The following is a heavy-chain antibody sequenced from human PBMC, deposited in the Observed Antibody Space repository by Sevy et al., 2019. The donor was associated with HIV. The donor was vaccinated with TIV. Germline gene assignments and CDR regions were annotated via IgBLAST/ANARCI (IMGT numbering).Heavy chain of an antibody. CDR2: IWYDGSNK. V-gene: IGHV3-33*01. Sequence: GGSLRLSCAASGFTFSSYGMHWVRQAPGKGLEWVALIWYDGSNKYYADSVKGRFTISRDNSKNTLYLQMYSLGAEDTAVYYCVSGAYYSESRTENFDYWGQGTLVTVSS. CDR1: GFTFSSYG. J-gene: IGHJ4*02. CDR3: VSGAYYSESRTENFDY. D-gene: IGHD3-22*01.